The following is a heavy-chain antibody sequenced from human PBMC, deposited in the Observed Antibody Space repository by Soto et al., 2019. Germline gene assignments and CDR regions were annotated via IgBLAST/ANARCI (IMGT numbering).Heavy chain of an antibody. D-gene: IGHD6-13*01. Sequence: GALRLTWTASGFTFNSYAMNWVRQAPGKGLELVSVIILGGGGAYYSDSVQGRFIIARDNCKNTLYLQMNSLRAEDAAIYYCVREGSGWYCRGSFHXWGRVTMVTVS. CDR3: VREGSGWYCRGSFHX. V-gene: IGHV3-23*01. CDR1: GFTFNSYA. CDR2: IILGGGGA. J-gene: IGHJ3*01.